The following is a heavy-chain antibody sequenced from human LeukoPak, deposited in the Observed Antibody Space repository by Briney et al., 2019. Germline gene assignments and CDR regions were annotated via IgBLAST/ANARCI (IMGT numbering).Heavy chain of an antibody. CDR2: ISSSSSYI. D-gene: IGHD5-24*01. Sequence: GGSLRLSCAASGFTFSSYSMNWVRQAPGKGLEWVSSISSSSSYIYYADSVKGRFTISRDNAKNSLYLQMNSLRAEDTAVYYCARDRRDGDAFEIWGQGTMVTVSS. CDR3: ARDRRDGDAFEI. V-gene: IGHV3-21*01. J-gene: IGHJ3*02. CDR1: GFTFSSYS.